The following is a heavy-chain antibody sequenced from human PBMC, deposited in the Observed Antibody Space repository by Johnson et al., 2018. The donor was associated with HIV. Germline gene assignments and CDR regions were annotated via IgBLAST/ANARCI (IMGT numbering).Heavy chain of an antibody. D-gene: IGHD4-17*01. CDR3: ATHLKDDGDTLTDDAFDI. J-gene: IGHJ3*02. V-gene: IGHV3-23*04. CDR1: GFTFSSYA. Sequence: VQLVESGGGLVQPGGSLRLSCAASGFTFSSYAMSWVRQAPGKGLEWLSVLYSDGRTFYADSVKGRFTISRDSSKNTLFLHMNSLRAEETAMYYCATHLKDDGDTLTDDAFDIWGQGTLVTVSS. CDR2: LYSDGRT.